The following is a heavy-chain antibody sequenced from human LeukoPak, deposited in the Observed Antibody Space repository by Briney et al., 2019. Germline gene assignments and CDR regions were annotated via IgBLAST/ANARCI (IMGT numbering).Heavy chain of an antibody. CDR2: IRSKADTYAT. J-gene: IGHJ4*02. CDR1: GFTFSDSA. D-gene: IGHD2-15*01. Sequence: PGGSLRLSCAASGFTFSDSAMHWVRQASGKGLEWIGRIRSKADTYATAYAASVKGRFTISRDDSKDTAYLQMNSLKTEDTGVYYCTSLPNMVGGSRDDYWGQGTLVTVSS. V-gene: IGHV3-73*01. CDR3: TSLPNMVGGSRDDY.